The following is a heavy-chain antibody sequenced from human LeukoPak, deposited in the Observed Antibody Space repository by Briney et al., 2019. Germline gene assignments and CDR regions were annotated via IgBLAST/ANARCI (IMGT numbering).Heavy chain of an antibody. V-gene: IGHV3-66*01. Sequence: GGSLRLSCAASGFTFSTYAMIWVRQAPGKGLEWVSVIYTGGTTHYADSVKGRFTISRDNAKNTLYLQMNSLRAEDTAVYYCARRKVVSAYYYGMDVWGQGTTVTVSS. CDR2: IYTGGTT. J-gene: IGHJ6*02. D-gene: IGHD2-2*01. CDR3: ARRKVVSAYYYGMDV. CDR1: GFTFSTYA.